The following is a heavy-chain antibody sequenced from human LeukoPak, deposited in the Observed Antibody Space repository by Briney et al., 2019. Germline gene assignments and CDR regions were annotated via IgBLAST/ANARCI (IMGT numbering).Heavy chain of an antibody. J-gene: IGHJ3*02. V-gene: IGHV3-30*04. CDR1: GFTFSTYA. D-gene: IGHD5-18*01. Sequence: GGSLRLAWAPAGFTFSTYAMHWVRQAPGKGLEWVAVISYDGSSKYYADTLKGRFTISRDNSKTTLYLQMNSLRAEDTAVYYCASARSSYDYGDAFDIWGQGTMVTVSS. CDR2: ISYDGSSK. CDR3: ASARSSYDYGDAFDI.